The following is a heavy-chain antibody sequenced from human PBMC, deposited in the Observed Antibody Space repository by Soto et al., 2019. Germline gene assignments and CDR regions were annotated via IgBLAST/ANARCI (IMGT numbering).Heavy chain of an antibody. CDR3: ANSPMTPYPKFDY. Sequence: VQLLESGGGLVQPGGSLRLSCAASGFTFISYAMSWVRQAPGKGLEWVSAISGSGGSTYYADSVKGRFTISRDNSKNTLYLQRNSLRAEDTAVYYCANSPMTPYPKFDYWGQGTLVTVSS. CDR1: GFTFISYA. D-gene: IGHD3-22*01. CDR2: ISGSGGST. V-gene: IGHV3-23*01. J-gene: IGHJ4*02.